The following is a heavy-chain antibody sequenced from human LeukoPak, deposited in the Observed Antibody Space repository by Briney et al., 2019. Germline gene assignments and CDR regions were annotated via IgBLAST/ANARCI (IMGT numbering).Heavy chain of an antibody. D-gene: IGHD6-13*01. J-gene: IGHJ2*01. CDR1: GGSISSYY. CDR2: IYYSGST. V-gene: IGHV4-59*01. Sequence: SETLSLTCTVSGGSISSYYWSWIRQPPGKGLEWIGYIYYSGSTNYNPSLKSRVTISVDTSKNQFSLKLSSVTAADTAVYYCARGLISSSWYLVYGYFDLWGRGTLVTVSS. CDR3: ARGLISSSWYLVYGYFDL.